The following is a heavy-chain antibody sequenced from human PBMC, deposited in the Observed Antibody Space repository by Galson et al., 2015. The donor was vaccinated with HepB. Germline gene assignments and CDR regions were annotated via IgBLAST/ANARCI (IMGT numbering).Heavy chain of an antibody. Sequence: SCKASGYTFTTYCMFWVRQAPGQGLEWMGLINPNNDITTYAQQLQGRVTMTRDTSTSTVYMELSSLTSEDTAVYYCAREGGPWGQGTLVTVSS. CDR3: AREGGP. D-gene: IGHD3-16*01. V-gene: IGHV1-46*04. CDR2: INPNNDIT. J-gene: IGHJ5*02. CDR1: GYTFTTYC.